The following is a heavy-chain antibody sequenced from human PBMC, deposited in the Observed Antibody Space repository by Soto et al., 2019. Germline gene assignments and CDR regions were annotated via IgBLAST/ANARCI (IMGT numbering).Heavy chain of an antibody. Sequence: SETLSLTCAVSGGSISSSNWWSWVRQPPGKGLEWIGEIYHSGSTNYNPSLKSRVTISVDKSKNQFSLKLSSVTAADTAVYYCARDRRVTIFGVVMIGNYYGMDVWGQGTTVTVSS. J-gene: IGHJ6*02. CDR2: IYHSGST. CDR3: ARDRRVTIFGVVMIGNYYGMDV. CDR1: GGSISSSNW. V-gene: IGHV4-4*02. D-gene: IGHD3-3*01.